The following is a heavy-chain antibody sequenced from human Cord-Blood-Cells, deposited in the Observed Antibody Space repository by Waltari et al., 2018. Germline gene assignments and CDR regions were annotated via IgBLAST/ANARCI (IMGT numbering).Heavy chain of an antibody. CDR2: KNPNSGNT. Sequence: QVQLVQSGAEVKKPGASVKVSCKASGYTFTSYDINWVRQATGQGLEWMGWKNPNSGNTGYAQKFQGRVTITRNNSISTAYMELSSLRSEDTAVYYCARVYSGSYYAFDIWGQGTMVTVSS. J-gene: IGHJ3*02. V-gene: IGHV1-8*03. D-gene: IGHD1-26*01. CDR1: GYTFTSYD. CDR3: ARVYSGSYYAFDI.